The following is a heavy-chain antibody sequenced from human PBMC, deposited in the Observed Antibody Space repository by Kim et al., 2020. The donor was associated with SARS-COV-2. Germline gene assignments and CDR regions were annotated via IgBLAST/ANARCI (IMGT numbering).Heavy chain of an antibody. Sequence: GGSLRLSCAASGFTFSTYWMHWVRQAPGMRPVWVSRINPDGRTTTYPDSVQGRFTISRDNAKNTLYLDMSSLRADDTAMYYCARSASDYKGFTYWGRGTQLTVAS. J-gene: IGHJ4*02. CDR2: INPDGRTT. CDR1: GFTFSTYW. CDR3: ARSASDYKGFTY. D-gene: IGHD4-17*01. V-gene: IGHV3-74*01.